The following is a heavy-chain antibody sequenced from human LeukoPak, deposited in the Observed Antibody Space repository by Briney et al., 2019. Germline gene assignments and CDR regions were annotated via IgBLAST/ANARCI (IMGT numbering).Heavy chain of an antibody. CDR3: ARELKDRGFDY. V-gene: IGHV3-21*01. CDR2: ISSSSSYI. CDR1: GFTFSSYS. Sequence: GGSLRLSCAASGFTFSSYSMNWVRQAPRKGLEWVSSISSSSSYIYYADSVKGRFTISRDNAKNSLYLQMNSLRAEDTAVYYCARELKDRGFDYWGQGTLVTVSS. J-gene: IGHJ4*02.